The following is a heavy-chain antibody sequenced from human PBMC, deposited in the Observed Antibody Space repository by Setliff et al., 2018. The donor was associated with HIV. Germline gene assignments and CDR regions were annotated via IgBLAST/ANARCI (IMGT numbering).Heavy chain of an antibody. Sequence: PSETLSLTCTVSGDSISGYYWSWIRQLPGEGLEWIGRISAGGYTYYNPSLQSRVTMSVDMSKNQFSLKLSSVTAADTAIYYCARDRSGTSYAGDDAFDIWGQGTMGTVSS. CDR2: ISAGGYT. CDR3: ARDRSGTSYAGDDAFDI. CDR1: GDSISGYY. D-gene: IGHD3-3*01. J-gene: IGHJ3*02. V-gene: IGHV4-4*07.